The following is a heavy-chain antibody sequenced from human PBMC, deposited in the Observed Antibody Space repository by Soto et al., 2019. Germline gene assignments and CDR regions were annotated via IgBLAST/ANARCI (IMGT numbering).Heavy chain of an antibody. J-gene: IGHJ2*01. CDR2: ISGGGDAA. CDR3: ARKILGSTTRPNYWYFDI. Sequence: EVQVLESGGGLVHPGGYLRLSCAGSGFTFINYAMNWVRQAPGKGLEWVSSISGGGDAAFFPDSVRGRFTISRDNSKNTVTLQMNSLGVDDTAVYYCARKILGSTTRPNYWYFDIWGRGTLVTVSS. CDR1: GFTFINYA. D-gene: IGHD7-27*01. V-gene: IGHV3-23*01.